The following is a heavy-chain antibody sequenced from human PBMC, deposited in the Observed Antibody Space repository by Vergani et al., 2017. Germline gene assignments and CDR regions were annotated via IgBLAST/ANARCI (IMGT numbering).Heavy chain of an antibody. V-gene: IGHV1-69*12. D-gene: IGHD2-15*01. CDR3: ARDFGYSSGGICGGMDV. CDR2: IIAIFGTA. J-gene: IGHJ6*02. Sequence: QVQLVQSGAEVKKPGSSVKVSCKASGVTFSSYAISWVRQAPGQGLEWMGGIIAIFGTANYAQKFQGRVTITADESTSTAYMELSSLRSEDTAVYYCARDFGYSSGGICGGMDVWGQGTTVTVSS. CDR1: GVTFSSYA.